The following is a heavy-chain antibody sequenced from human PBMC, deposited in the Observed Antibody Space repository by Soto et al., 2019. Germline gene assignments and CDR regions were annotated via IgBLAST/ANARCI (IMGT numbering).Heavy chain of an antibody. CDR2: ISYDGSNK. D-gene: IGHD7-27*01. CDR1: GFTFSSYG. J-gene: IGHJ4*02. Sequence: QVQLVESGGGVVQPGRSLRLSCAASGFTFSSYGMHWVRQAPGKGLEWVAVISYDGSNKYYADSVKGRFTISRDNSKNTLYLQMNSLRAEDTAVHYCAKSWGGYWGQGTLVTVSS. CDR3: AKSWGGY. V-gene: IGHV3-30*18.